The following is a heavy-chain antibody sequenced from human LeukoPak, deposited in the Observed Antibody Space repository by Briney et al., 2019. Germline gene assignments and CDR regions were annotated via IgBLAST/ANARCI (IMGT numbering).Heavy chain of an antibody. CDR3: ARAMHTAMVFWT. Sequence: PSETQSLTCTVSGGSISSGGYYWSWIRQHPVKGLEWIGYIYYSGSTYYNPSLKSRVTISVDTSKNQFSLKLSSVTAADTAVYYCARAMHTAMVFWTWGQGTLVTVSS. J-gene: IGHJ4*02. D-gene: IGHD5-18*01. CDR1: GGSISSGGYY. CDR2: IYYSGST. V-gene: IGHV4-31*03.